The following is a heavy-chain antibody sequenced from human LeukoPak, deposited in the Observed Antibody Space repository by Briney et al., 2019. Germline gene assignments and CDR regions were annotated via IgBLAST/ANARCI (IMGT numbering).Heavy chain of an antibody. D-gene: IGHD6-13*01. CDR3: ARAPAATGTDYFDY. J-gene: IGHJ4*02. CDR2: IYPSGST. Sequence: SETLSLTCTVSAESMRSYWWSWIRQPAGKGLEYIGRIYPSGSTNYNPSLMSRVTMSVDPSKNQFSLKLSSVTAADTAVYYRARAPAATGTDYFDYWGQGTLVTVSS. V-gene: IGHV4-4*07. CDR1: AESMRSYW.